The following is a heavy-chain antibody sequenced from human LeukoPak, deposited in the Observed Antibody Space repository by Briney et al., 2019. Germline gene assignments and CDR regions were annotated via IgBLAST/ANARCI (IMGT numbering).Heavy chain of an antibody. CDR1: GFTFSNAW. V-gene: IGHV3-66*01. D-gene: IGHD5-18*01. J-gene: IGHJ4*02. CDR2: IYTGGST. CDR3: ARDHPDTAFDY. Sequence: PGGSLRLSCAASGFTFSNAWMSWVRQAPGKGLEWVSVIYTGGSTYYADSVKGRFTISRDNSKNTLFLQMNRLRAEDTALYYCARDHPDTAFDYWGQGTLVTVSS.